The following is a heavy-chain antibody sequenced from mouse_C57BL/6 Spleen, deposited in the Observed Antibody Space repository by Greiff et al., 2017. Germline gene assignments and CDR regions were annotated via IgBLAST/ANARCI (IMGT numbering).Heavy chain of an antibody. D-gene: IGHD2-4*01. CDR3: TRGAYDYDGSWFAY. V-gene: IGHV6-6*01. CDR1: GFTFSDAW. CDR2: IRNKANNHAT. Sequence: EVKVEESGGGLVQPGGSMKLSCAASGFTFSDAWMDWVRQSPEKGLEWVAEIRNKANNHATYYAESVKGRFTISRDDSKSSVYLQMNSLRAEDTGIYYCTRGAYDYDGSWFAYWGQGTLVTVSA. J-gene: IGHJ3*01.